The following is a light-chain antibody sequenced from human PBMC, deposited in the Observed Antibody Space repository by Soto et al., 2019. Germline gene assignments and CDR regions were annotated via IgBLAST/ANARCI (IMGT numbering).Light chain of an antibody. CDR1: QGVSTY. CDR2: AAS. V-gene: IGKV1D-8*01. CDR3: QQSYILPLA. Sequence: VLWMTQSPSLLSASTGDRVTITCRTSQGVSTYVAWYQQKPGKPPKPLIYAASTLHSGVPARFSGSGSGTDFTLTIRGLQSEDFATYYFQQSYILPLAFGGGTKVEIK. J-gene: IGKJ4*01.